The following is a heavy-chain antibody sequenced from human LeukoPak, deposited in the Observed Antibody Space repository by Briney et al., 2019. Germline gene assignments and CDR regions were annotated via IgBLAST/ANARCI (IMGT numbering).Heavy chain of an antibody. Sequence: GESLKISCKGSGYSFTSHWIAWVRQMPGKGLEWMGIIYPDDSDTRYSPSFQGQVTFSADKSISTAYLRWSSLKASDTAIYYCARQKRGSGSFLDAFDIWGQGTMVTVPS. D-gene: IGHD3-10*01. V-gene: IGHV5-51*01. CDR3: ARQKRGSGSFLDAFDI. CDR2: IYPDDSDT. J-gene: IGHJ3*02. CDR1: GYSFTSHW.